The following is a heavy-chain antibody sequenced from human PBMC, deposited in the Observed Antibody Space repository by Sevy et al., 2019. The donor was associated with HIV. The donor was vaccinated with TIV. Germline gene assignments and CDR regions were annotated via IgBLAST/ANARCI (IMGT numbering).Heavy chain of an antibody. CDR3: AKVKIAAVAGAGDFDY. CDR1: GFSFSNYA. Sequence: GGPLRLSCAASGFSFSNYAMSWVRQGPGMGLEWVAAISGSGLSTYYADSVKGRFTISRDNSKKTLHLQMKSLRVEDTAVYYCAKVKIAAVAGAGDFDYWGQGTLVTVSS. CDR2: ISGSGLST. D-gene: IGHD6-19*01. J-gene: IGHJ4*02. V-gene: IGHV3-23*01.